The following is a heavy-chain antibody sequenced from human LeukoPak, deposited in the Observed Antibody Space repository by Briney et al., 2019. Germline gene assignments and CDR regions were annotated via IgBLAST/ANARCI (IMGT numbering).Heavy chain of an antibody. V-gene: IGHV3-23*01. Sequence: GGSLRLSCATSGFTFSSYAMSWVRQAPGKGLEWVSAITGNGGNTFYADSVKGRFTISRDNSKNTMYLQMNSLRAEDTALYYCARDRSGSYPNWFDPWGQGTLVTVSS. CDR2: ITGNGGNT. D-gene: IGHD3-10*01. J-gene: IGHJ5*02. CDR1: GFTFSSYA. CDR3: ARDRSGSYPNWFDP.